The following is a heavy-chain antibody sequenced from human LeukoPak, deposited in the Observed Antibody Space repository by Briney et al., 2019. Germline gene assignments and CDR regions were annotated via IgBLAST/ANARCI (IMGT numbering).Heavy chain of an antibody. D-gene: IGHD6-13*01. CDR3: AKGMAAAGTDAFDI. Sequence: PGRPLRLSCAASGFTLDVYAMHWVRQAPGKGLEWVSGISWNSGTIGYTDSVKGRFTISRDNAKNSLYLQMNSLRAEDTALYYCAKGMAAAGTDAFDIWGQGTMVTVSS. CDR2: ISWNSGTI. CDR1: GFTLDVYA. J-gene: IGHJ3*02. V-gene: IGHV3-9*01.